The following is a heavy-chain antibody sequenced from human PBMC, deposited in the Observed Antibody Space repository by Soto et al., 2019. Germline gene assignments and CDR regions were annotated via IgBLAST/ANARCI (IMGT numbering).Heavy chain of an antibody. D-gene: IGHD3-10*01. CDR2: ISPSGTT. V-gene: IGHV4-34*01. J-gene: IGHJ1*01. Sequence: QVHLEQWGAGLLKPSETLSLSCGVSGGSFSENYWTWFRQPPGKGLEWIGEISPSGTTKYVPSLKSRVTISNDTSKSQFSLKVTSVTAADTAVYFCATSFWFGTQPEIWGQGTLVTVSS. CDR3: ATSFWFGTQPEI. CDR1: GGSFSENY.